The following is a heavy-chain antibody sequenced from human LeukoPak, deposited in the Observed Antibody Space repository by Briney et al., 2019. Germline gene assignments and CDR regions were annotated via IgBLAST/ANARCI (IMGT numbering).Heavy chain of an antibody. Sequence: SQTLSLTCTVSGGSISSGNYYWSWIRQPAGKGLEWVGRIYTSGSTNYNPSLKSRVTISVDTSKSQFSLKLSSVIAADTAVYYCARATYEDFDSWGKGTLVTVSS. J-gene: IGHJ4*02. V-gene: IGHV4-61*02. CDR3: ARATYEDFDS. CDR1: GGSISSGNYY. CDR2: IYTSGST. D-gene: IGHD3-22*01.